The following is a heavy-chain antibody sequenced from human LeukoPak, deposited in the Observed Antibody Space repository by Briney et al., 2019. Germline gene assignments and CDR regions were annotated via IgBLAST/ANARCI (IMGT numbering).Heavy chain of an antibody. D-gene: IGHD6-13*01. Sequence: ASVKVSCKASGYTFTGYYMHWVRQAPGQGLEWMGWINPNSGGTNYAQKFQGRVTMTRDTSISTAYMELSRLRSDDTAVYYCARDLGIAAAGTYNWFDPWGQGTLVIVSS. CDR2: INPNSGGT. CDR3: ARDLGIAAAGTYNWFDP. V-gene: IGHV1-2*02. CDR1: GYTFTGYY. J-gene: IGHJ5*02.